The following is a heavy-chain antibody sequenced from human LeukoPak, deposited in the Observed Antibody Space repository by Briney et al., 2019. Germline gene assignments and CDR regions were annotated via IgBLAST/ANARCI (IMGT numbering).Heavy chain of an antibody. Sequence: ASVKVSCKASGYTFTSYAMHWVRQAPGQPLEWMGWINAGNGNTKYSQKFQGRVTITRDTSARTAYMERSRLRSEDTAVYYGARDYRQWFGDLGYFDYWGQGTLVTVSS. V-gene: IGHV1-3*01. CDR1: GYTFTSYA. CDR3: ARDYRQWFGDLGYFDY. CDR2: INAGNGNT. D-gene: IGHD3-10*01. J-gene: IGHJ4*02.